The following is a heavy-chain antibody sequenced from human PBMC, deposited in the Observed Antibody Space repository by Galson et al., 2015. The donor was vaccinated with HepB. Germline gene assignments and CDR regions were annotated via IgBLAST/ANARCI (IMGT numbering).Heavy chain of an antibody. Sequence: SLRLSCAASGFTFSSYWMIWVRQAPGKGLEWVANIKQDGSEKDYVDSVKRRFTISRDNAKTSQYLQMNSLRAEDTAVYYCERDGPLGYYYGMDVWGQGTTVTVSS. D-gene: IGHD3-3*02. J-gene: IGHJ6*02. CDR2: IKQDGSEK. CDR1: GFTFSSYW. V-gene: IGHV3-7*03. CDR3: ERDGPLGYYYGMDV.